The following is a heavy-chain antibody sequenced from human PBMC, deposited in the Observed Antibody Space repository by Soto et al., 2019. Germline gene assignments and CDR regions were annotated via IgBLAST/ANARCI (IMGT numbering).Heavy chain of an antibody. CDR2: IYYSVST. D-gene: IGHD3-3*01. J-gene: IGHJ6*02. CDR3: ARSVGKYDFWSGTGGMDV. CDR1: GGSISSYY. V-gene: IGHV4-59*01. Sequence: QVQLQESVPGLVKPSETLSLTCTVSGGSISSYYWSWIRQPPGKGLEWIWYIYYSVSTNYNPSLKTRVTRSLDTSNNQFSLKQSSVPATVTAVYYWARSVGKYDFWSGTGGMDVWGQGTTVTVCS.